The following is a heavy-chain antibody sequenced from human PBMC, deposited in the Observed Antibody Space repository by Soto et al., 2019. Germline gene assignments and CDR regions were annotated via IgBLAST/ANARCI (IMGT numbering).Heavy chain of an antibody. Sequence: GGSLRLSCAASGFTFSSYAMSWVRQAPGKGLEWVSAISGSGGSTYYADSVKGRFTISRDNSKNTLYLQMNSLRAEDTAVYYCAKDPTPSRTYCSGGSCYSPHYYYGMDVWGQGTTVTVSS. CDR2: ISGSGGST. J-gene: IGHJ6*02. V-gene: IGHV3-23*01. D-gene: IGHD2-15*01. CDR1: GFTFSSYA. CDR3: AKDPTPSRTYCSGGSCYSPHYYYGMDV.